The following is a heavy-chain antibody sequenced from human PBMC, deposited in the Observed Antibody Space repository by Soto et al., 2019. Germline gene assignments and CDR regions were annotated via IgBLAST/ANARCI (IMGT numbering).Heavy chain of an antibody. D-gene: IGHD3-22*01. J-gene: IGHJ6*02. V-gene: IGHV4-39*01. CDR3: ARQYYYDSSGWGTYYYYYGMDV. CDR2: IYYSGST. Sequence: SETLSLTCTVSGGSISSSSYYWGWIRQPPGKGLEWIGSIYYSGSTYYNPSLKSRVTISVDTSKNQFSLKLSSVTAADTAVYYCARQYYYDSSGWGTYYYYYGMDVWGQGTTVTVSS. CDR1: GGSISSSSYY.